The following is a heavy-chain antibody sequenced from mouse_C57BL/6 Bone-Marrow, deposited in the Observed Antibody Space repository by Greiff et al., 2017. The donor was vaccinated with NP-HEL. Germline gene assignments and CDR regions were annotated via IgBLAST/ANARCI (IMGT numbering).Heavy chain of an antibody. Sequence: QVQLQQPGAELVKPGASVKLSCKASGYTFTSYWMQWVKQRPGQGLEWIGEIDPSDRYTNYNQKFKGKATLTVDTSSSTAYMQLSSLTSEDSAVYYCAREGNYYGSSPWFAYWGQGTLVTVSA. V-gene: IGHV1-50*01. CDR2: IDPSDRYT. CDR3: AREGNYYGSSPWFAY. J-gene: IGHJ3*01. D-gene: IGHD1-1*01. CDR1: GYTFTSYW.